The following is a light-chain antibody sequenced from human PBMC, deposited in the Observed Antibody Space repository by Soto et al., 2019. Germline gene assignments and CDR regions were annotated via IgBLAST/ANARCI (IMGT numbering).Light chain of an antibody. CDR1: QSISKY. V-gene: IGKV1-39*01. CDR2: TTS. Sequence: DLQMTQSPSSLSASVGDKVTITCRASQSISKYLHWYQQKPGKAPKLLIYTTSSLQSGVPSRFSGSGSGTDFTLTISSLQPEDFATYYCQQSSSTPPLTFGGGTKVEIK. CDR3: QQSSSTPPLT. J-gene: IGKJ4*01.